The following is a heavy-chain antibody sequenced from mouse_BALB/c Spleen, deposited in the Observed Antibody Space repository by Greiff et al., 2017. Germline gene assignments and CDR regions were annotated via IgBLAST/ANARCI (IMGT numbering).Heavy chain of an antibody. J-gene: IGHJ3*01. D-gene: IGHD2-10*01. CDR1: GFTFSDYG. V-gene: IGHV5-15*02. Sequence: EVQLVESGGGLVQPGGSRKLSCAASGFTFSDYGMAWVRQAPGKGPEWVAFISNLAYSIYYADTVTGRFTISRENAKNTLYLEMSSLRSEDTAMYYCASAYYGNSWFAYWGQGTLVTVSA. CDR3: ASAYYGNSWFAY. CDR2: ISNLAYSI.